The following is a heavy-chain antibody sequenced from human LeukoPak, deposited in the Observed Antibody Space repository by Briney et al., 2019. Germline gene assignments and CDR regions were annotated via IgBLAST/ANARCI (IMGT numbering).Heavy chain of an antibody. V-gene: IGHV4-4*02. D-gene: IGHD5-18*01. CDR2: IYHSGST. J-gene: IGHJ4*02. CDR3: ARARGYSYGYGDY. CDR1: GGSISRSNW. Sequence: SGTLSLTCAVSGGSISRSNWWSWVRQPPGKGLEWIGEIYHSGSTNYNPSLKSRVTISVDKSKNQFSLKLSSVTAADTAVYYCARARGYSYGYGDYWGQGTLVTVSS.